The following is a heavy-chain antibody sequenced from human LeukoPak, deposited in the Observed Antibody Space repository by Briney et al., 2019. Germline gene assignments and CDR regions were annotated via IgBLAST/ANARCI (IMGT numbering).Heavy chain of an antibody. CDR3: AKDPRYYYDSSGYYYDS. CDR1: GFTFSSYG. V-gene: IGHV3-30*02. Sequence: GGSLRLSCAASGFTFSSYGMHWVRQAPGKGLEWVAFIRYDGSNKYYADSVKGRFTISRDNSKNTLYLQMNSLRAEDTAVYYCAKDPRYYYDSSGYYYDSWGQGTLVTVSS. D-gene: IGHD3-22*01. CDR2: IRYDGSNK. J-gene: IGHJ5*02.